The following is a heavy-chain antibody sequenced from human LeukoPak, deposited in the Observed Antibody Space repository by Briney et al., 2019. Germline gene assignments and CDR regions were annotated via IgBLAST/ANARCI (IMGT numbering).Heavy chain of an antibody. CDR2: IYYSGST. J-gene: IGHJ2*01. Sequence: PSETLXLTCTVSGGSISSYYWSWIRQPPGKGLEWIGYIYYSGSTNYNPSLKSRVTISVDTSKNQFSLKLSSVTAADTAVYYCVRFGLHPSWYTNWYFDPWGRGTLVTVSS. V-gene: IGHV4-59*01. CDR1: GGSISSYY. D-gene: IGHD6-13*01. CDR3: VRFGLHPSWYTNWYFDP.